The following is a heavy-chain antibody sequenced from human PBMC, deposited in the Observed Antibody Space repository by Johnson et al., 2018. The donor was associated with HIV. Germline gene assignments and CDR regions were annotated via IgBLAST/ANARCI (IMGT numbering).Heavy chain of an antibody. Sequence: VQLVESGGGLVQPGGSLRLSCAASGFTFSTYAMSWVRQAPGKGLEWVSGISGSGGRPYYADSVKGRFTISRDNSKNTTYLQMNSLRAEDTAVYYCAKDFGYPRPRDAFDIWGQGTMVTVSS. V-gene: IGHV3-23*04. CDR2: ISGSGGRP. CDR1: GFTFSTYA. CDR3: AKDFGYPRPRDAFDI. J-gene: IGHJ3*02. D-gene: IGHD5-12*01.